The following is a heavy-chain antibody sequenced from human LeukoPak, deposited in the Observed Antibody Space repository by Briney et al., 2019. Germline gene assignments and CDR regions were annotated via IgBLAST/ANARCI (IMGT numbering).Heavy chain of an antibody. CDR3: ARGVASYFDLDDALDI. J-gene: IGHJ3*02. D-gene: IGHD3-9*01. Sequence: SETLSLTCTVSGGSISSGGYYWSWIRQHPGKGLEWIGYIYYSGSTYYNPSLKSRVTISVDTSKNQFSLKLSSVTAADTAVYYCARGVASYFDLDDALDIWGQGTMVTVSS. CDR1: GGSISSGGYY. CDR2: IYYSGST. V-gene: IGHV4-31*03.